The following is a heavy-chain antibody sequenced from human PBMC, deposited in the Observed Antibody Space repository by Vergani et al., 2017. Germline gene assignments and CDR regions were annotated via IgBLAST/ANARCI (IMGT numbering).Heavy chain of an antibody. Sequence: EVQLVESGGGLVKPGGSLRLSCAASGFTFSSYSMNWVRQAPGKGLEWVSSISSSSSNIYYADSVKGRFTISRDNAKNSLYLQMNSLRAEDTAVYYCARAFTVIVVVPAAILGFFDDWGQGTLVTVSS. CDR3: ARAFTVIVVVPAAILGFFDD. J-gene: IGHJ4*02. CDR2: ISSSSSNI. D-gene: IGHD2-2*02. V-gene: IGHV3-21*01. CDR1: GFTFSSYS.